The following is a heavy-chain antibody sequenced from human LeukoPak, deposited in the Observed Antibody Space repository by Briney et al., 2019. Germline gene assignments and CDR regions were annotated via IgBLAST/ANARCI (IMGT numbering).Heavy chain of an antibody. D-gene: IGHD3-10*01. Sequence: SGGSLRLSCAASGFIFSSYAMSWVRQAPGKGLEWVTFIRYDGNEKYYADSVKGRFIISRDNSNNTGFLQMNSLRAEDTDVYFXXXXWVYXSGXXXXPXGXGTLVIVSS. J-gene: IGHJ5*02. CDR3: XXXWVYXSGXXXXP. V-gene: IGHV3-30*02. CDR1: GFIFSSYA. CDR2: IRYDGNEK.